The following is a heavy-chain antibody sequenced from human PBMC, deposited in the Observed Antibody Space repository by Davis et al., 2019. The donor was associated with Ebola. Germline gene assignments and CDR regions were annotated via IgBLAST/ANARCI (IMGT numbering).Heavy chain of an antibody. Sequence: MPSETLSLTCAVYGGSLSDSSWTWIRQPPEKGLEWIGYIYYSGSTNYNPSLKSRVTISVDTSNNQFSLKLNSVTAADTAMYYCARLDSQRYFDYWGQGTLVTISS. CDR3: ARLDSQRYFDY. CDR2: IYYSGST. V-gene: IGHV4-59*08. J-gene: IGHJ4*02. CDR1: GGSLSDSS. D-gene: IGHD3/OR15-3a*01.